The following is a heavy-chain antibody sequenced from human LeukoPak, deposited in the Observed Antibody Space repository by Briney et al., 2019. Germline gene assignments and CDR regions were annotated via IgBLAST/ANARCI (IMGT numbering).Heavy chain of an antibody. D-gene: IGHD3-3*01. CDR2: ISGSTGST. Sequence: GGSLRLSCAASGFTFSSYAMSWVRQAPGKGLEWVSAISGSTGSTYYADSVKGRFTISRDNSKNTLYLQMNSLRAEDTAVYYCAKDRLEWLLSSDYWGQGTLVTVSS. CDR3: AKDRLEWLLSSDY. J-gene: IGHJ4*02. V-gene: IGHV3-23*01. CDR1: GFTFSSYA.